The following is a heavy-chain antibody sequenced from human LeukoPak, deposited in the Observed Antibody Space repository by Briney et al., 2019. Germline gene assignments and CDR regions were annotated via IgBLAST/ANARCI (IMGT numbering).Heavy chain of an antibody. CDR1: GGSFSGYY. J-gene: IGHJ5*02. D-gene: IGHD2-8*01. CDR2: INHSGST. Sequence: SETLSLTCAVYGGSFSGYYWSWIRQPPGKGLEWIGEINHSGSTNYNPSLKSRVTISVDTSKNQFSLKLSSVTAADTAVYYCARRKLGYCTNGVCYSPIRFDPWGQGTLVTVSS. CDR3: ARRKLGYCTNGVCYSPIRFDP. V-gene: IGHV4-34*01.